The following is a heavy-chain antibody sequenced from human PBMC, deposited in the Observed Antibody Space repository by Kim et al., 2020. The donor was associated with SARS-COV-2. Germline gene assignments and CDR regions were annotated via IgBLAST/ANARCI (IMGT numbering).Heavy chain of an antibody. CDR1: GYTFTSYY. V-gene: IGHV1-46*01. D-gene: IGHD6-13*01. CDR3: ARDAALSSSSWYGTAAYYGMDV. J-gene: IGHJ6*02. CDR2: INPSGGST. Sequence: ASVKVSCKASGYTFTSYYMHWVRQAPGQGLEWMGIINPSGGSTSYAQKFQGRVTMTRDTSTSTVYMELSSLRSEDTAVYYCARDAALSSSSWYGTAAYYGMDVWGQGTTVTVSS.